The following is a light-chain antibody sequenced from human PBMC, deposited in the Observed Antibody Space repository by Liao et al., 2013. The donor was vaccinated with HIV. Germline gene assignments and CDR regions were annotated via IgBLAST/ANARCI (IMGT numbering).Light chain of an antibody. V-gene: IGLV3-25*02. CDR3: QVWDTHTSHVV. CDR2: NND. J-gene: IGLJ2*01. Sequence: SYELTQPPSVSVSPGQTARITCSADALPKQYAYWYQKKADQAPLLVLYNNDKRPSGIPERFSGSVSGSTATLTLTRVEGADEADYLCQVWDTHTSHVVFGGGTRLTV. CDR1: ALPKQY.